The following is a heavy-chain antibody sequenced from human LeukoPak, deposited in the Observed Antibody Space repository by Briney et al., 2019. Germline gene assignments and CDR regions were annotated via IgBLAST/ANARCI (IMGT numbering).Heavy chain of an antibody. J-gene: IGHJ4*02. CDR1: GYRFTSYW. V-gene: IGHV5-51*01. CDR2: IYPGDSNT. CDR3: VRRGIEVAGIDY. Sequence: GESLKISCKGSGYRFTSYWIGWVRQMPGKGLEWMGIIYPGDSNTRYSPSFQGQVTIPADESISTAYLQWSSLRASDTAMYYCVRRGIEVAGIDYWGQGTLVIVSS. D-gene: IGHD6-19*01.